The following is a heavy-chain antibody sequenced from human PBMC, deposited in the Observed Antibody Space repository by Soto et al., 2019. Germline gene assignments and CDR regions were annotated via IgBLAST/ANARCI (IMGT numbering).Heavy chain of an antibody. Sequence: GGSLRLSCAASGFTFSSYGMHWVRQAPGKGLEWVAVIWYDGSNKYYADSVKGRFTISRDNSKNTLYLQMNSLRAEDTAGDYCASDPLHSGGFGELSGPYYYYYGMDVWGQGTTVTVSS. D-gene: IGHD3-10*01. CDR2: IWYDGSNK. J-gene: IGHJ6*02. CDR1: GFTFSSYG. CDR3: ASDPLHSGGFGELSGPYYYYYGMDV. V-gene: IGHV3-33*01.